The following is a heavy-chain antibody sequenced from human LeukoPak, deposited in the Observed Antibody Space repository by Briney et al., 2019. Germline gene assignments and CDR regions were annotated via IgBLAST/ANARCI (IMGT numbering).Heavy chain of an antibody. CDR3: ATTRGDYYDSSGYPVP. D-gene: IGHD3-22*01. J-gene: IGHJ5*02. CDR1: GFTLSSYA. V-gene: IGHV3-23*01. CDR2: ISGSGGST. Sequence: GGSLRLSCAASGFTLSSYAMSWVRRARGRGVEGVSAISGSGGSTYYAASVKGRFTISRDNSKNTLYLQMNSLRAEDTAVYYCATTRGDYYDSSGYPVPWGQGTLVTVSS.